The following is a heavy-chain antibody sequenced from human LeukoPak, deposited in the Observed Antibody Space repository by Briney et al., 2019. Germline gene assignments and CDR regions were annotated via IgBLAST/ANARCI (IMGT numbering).Heavy chain of an antibody. CDR3: ATHYGPGSYSYYGMDV. J-gene: IGHJ6*02. V-gene: IGHV1-69*13. Sequence: SVKVSCKASGGTFSSYAISWVRQAPGQGLEWMGGIIPIFGTANYAQKFQGRVTITADESTSTAYMELSSLRSEDTAVYYCATHYGPGSYSYYGMDVWGQGTTVTVSS. CDR1: GGTFSSYA. CDR2: IIPIFGTA. D-gene: IGHD3-10*01.